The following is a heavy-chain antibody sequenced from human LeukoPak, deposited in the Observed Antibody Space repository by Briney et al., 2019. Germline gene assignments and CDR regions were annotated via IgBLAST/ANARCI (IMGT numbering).Heavy chain of an antibody. CDR1: GYSFSNHW. Sequence: GESLKIFCKGSGYSFSNHWIGWVRQMPGKGLEWMGIIYPGDSDTRYSPSFRGQVTMSADRSINTAYLQWRSLKASDSAMYYCARHEDPISSWYESWGQGTLVTVSS. V-gene: IGHV5-51*01. CDR3: ARHEDPISSWYES. CDR2: IYPGDSDT. D-gene: IGHD6-13*01. J-gene: IGHJ5*02.